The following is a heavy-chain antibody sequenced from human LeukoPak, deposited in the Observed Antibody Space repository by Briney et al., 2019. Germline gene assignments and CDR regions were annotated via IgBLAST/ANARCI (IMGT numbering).Heavy chain of an antibody. CDR1: GFTFSSYA. CDR2: ISGSGGST. D-gene: IGHD4-11*01. V-gene: IGHV3-23*01. CDR3: AKDWSVYSNYEEGDY. J-gene: IGHJ4*02. Sequence: GGSLRLSCAASGFTFSSYAMGWVRQAPGKGLEWVSAISGSGGSTYYADSVKGRFTISRDNSKNTLYLQMNSLRAEDTAVYYCAKDWSVYSNYEEGDYWGQGTLVTVSS.